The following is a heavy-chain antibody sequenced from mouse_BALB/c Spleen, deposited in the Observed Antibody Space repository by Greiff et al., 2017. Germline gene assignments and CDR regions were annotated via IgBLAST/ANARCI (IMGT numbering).Heavy chain of an antibody. V-gene: IGHV5-9-1*01. CDR3: AGGDFDY. CDR1: GFTFSSYA. CDR2: ISSGGSYT. J-gene: IGHJ2*01. Sequence: EVMLVESGGGLVKPGGSLKLSCAASGFTFSSYAMSWVRQTPEQRLEWVATISSGGSYTYYPDSVKGRFTISRDNAKNTLYLQMSSLRSGDTAMYYCAGGDFDYWGQGTTLTVSS.